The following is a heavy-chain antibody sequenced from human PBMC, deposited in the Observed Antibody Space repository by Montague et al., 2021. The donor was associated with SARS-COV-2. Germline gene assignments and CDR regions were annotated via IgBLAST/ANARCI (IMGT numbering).Heavy chain of an antibody. V-gene: IGHV3-48*03. CDR1: GFTFSSYE. Sequence: SLRLSCAASGFTFSSYEMNWVRQAPGKGLEWVSYISSSGSTIYYADSVKGRFTISRDNAKNSLYLQMNSLRAEDTAVYYCAPQEWELGAFDIWGQGTMVTVSS. J-gene: IGHJ3*02. D-gene: IGHD1-26*01. CDR2: ISSSGSTI. CDR3: APQEWELGAFDI.